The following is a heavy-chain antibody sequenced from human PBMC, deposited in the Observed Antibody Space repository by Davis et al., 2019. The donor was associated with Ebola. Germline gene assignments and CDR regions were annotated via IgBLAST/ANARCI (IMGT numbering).Heavy chain of an antibody. J-gene: IGHJ6*02. CDR1: GFTFNYYA. Sequence: GGSLRLSCAASGFTFNYYAMSWVRQAPGKGLEWVSAISASGGSTFYADSVKGRFTISRDNSKNTLFLQMNSLRAEDTAVFYCAKDRYCSSTSCRNYYYGMDVWGQGTTVTVSS. V-gene: IGHV3-23*01. D-gene: IGHD2-2*01. CDR3: AKDRYCSSTSCRNYYYGMDV. CDR2: ISASGGST.